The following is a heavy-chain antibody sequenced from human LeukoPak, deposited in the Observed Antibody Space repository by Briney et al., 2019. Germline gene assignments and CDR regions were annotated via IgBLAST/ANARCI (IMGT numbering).Heavy chain of an antibody. CDR2: INHSGST. Sequence: PSETLSLTCAVYGGSFSGYYWSWIRQPPGKGLEWIGEINHSGSTNYNPSLKSRVTISVDTSKNQFSLKLSSVTAADTAVYYCARGGEIVLMVYASPRFDYWGRGTLVTVSS. CDR3: ARGGEIVLMVYASPRFDY. J-gene: IGHJ4*02. D-gene: IGHD2-8*01. V-gene: IGHV4-34*01. CDR1: GGSFSGYY.